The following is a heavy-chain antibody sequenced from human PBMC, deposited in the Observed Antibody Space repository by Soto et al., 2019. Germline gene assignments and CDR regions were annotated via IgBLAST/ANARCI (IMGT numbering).Heavy chain of an antibody. CDR2: VHDSWGS. J-gene: IGHJ6*02. CDR1: GGSISSYY. D-gene: IGHD3-10*01. Sequence: QVQLQESGPGLVKPSETLSLSCTVSGGSISSYYWSWFRQSPGKRMEWIGYVHDSWGSSYNPSLQIRVPISLETSKSQFSLKVTSVTATDTAVYYCARQGFGPLHGLVDVWGQGTTVTVSS. CDR3: ARQGFGPLHGLVDV. V-gene: IGHV4-59*08.